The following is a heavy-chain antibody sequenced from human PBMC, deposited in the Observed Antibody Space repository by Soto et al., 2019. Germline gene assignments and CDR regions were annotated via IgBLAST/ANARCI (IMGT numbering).Heavy chain of an antibody. Sequence: SETLSLTCTVSGADVSNSYWHWIRQAPGRGLETIGYMYKSGSTIYNSSLRSRVTMSVDTSKRQLSLKLNSVTGADTAVYYCARSAYCGSGCYYYFDYWGPGTLVTVSS. D-gene: IGHD2-21*02. CDR3: ARSAYCGSGCYYYFDY. CDR1: GADVSNSY. J-gene: IGHJ4*02. V-gene: IGHV4-59*02. CDR2: MYKSGST.